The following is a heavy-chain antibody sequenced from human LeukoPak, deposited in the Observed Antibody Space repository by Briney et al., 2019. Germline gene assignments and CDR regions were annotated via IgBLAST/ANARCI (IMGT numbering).Heavy chain of an antibody. Sequence: SETLSLTCTVSGGSISSSSYYWGWIRQPPGKGLEWIGSIYYSGSTYYNPSLKSRVTISVDTSKNQFSLKLSSVTAADTAVYYCARYCSGGSCYSNLDYWGQGTLVTVSS. CDR3: ARYCSGGSCYSNLDY. J-gene: IGHJ4*02. CDR1: GGSISSSSYY. D-gene: IGHD2-15*01. V-gene: IGHV4-39*07. CDR2: IYYSGST.